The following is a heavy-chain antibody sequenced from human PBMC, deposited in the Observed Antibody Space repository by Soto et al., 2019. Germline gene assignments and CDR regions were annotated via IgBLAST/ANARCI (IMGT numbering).Heavy chain of an antibody. Sequence: EVQLVESGGGLVRPGGSLRLSCAASGFTFSYYWMHWVRQAPGKGLVWVSRIHSDGSSTTYADFVKGRFIISRDNARKTVDLQMNSVRVEDTAVYYGARGDRGAFGLWGRGTVVTVSS. CDR2: IHSDGSST. J-gene: IGHJ3*01. CDR1: GFTFSYYW. D-gene: IGHD1-26*01. V-gene: IGHV3-74*01. CDR3: ARGDRGAFGL.